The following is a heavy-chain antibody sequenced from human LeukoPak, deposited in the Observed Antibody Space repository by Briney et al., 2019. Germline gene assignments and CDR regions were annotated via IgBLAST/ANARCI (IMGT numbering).Heavy chain of an antibody. CDR1: GGSISSGSYY. Sequence: ASETLSLTCTVSGGSISSGSYYWSWIRQPAGKGLEWIGRIYTSGSTNYNPSLKSRVTISVDTSKNQFSLKLSSVTAADTAVYYCARDIQLWLVHWFDPWGQGTLVTVSS. V-gene: IGHV4-61*02. J-gene: IGHJ5*02. CDR3: ARDIQLWLVHWFDP. D-gene: IGHD5-18*01. CDR2: IYTSGST.